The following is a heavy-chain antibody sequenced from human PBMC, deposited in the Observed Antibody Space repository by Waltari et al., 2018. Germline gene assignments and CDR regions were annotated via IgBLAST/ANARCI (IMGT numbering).Heavy chain of an antibody. D-gene: IGHD3-3*01. CDR1: GGSLSGYY. V-gene: IGHV4-34*01. J-gene: IGHJ4*02. CDR3: ARAYDFWSARVGY. Sequence: QLQLQESGPGLVKPSETLYSTCAVYGGSLSGYYCSWIRPPPGKGLEGICEINHSGSTNYNPSLKSRVTISVDTSKNQFSLKLSSVTAADTAVYYCARAYDFWSARVGYWGQGTLVTVSS. CDR2: INHSGST.